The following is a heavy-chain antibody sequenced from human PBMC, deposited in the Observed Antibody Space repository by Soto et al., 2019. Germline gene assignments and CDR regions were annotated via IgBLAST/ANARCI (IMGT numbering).Heavy chain of an antibody. J-gene: IGHJ6*02. CDR1: GGSFSGYY. CDR3: ARAPSPRRNYYYGMDV. CDR2: INHSGST. Sequence: QVQLQQWGAGLLKPSETLSLTCAVYGGSFSGYYWSWIRQPPGKGLEWIGEINHSGSTTYNPSLKGRVTISVDTSKNQFSLKLSSVTAADTAVYYCARAPSPRRNYYYGMDVWGQGTTVTVSS. V-gene: IGHV4-34*01.